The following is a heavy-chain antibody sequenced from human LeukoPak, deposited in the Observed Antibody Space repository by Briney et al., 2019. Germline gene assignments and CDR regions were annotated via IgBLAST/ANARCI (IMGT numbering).Heavy chain of an antibody. D-gene: IGHD3-10*01. V-gene: IGHV3-66*01. J-gene: IGHJ6*03. CDR2: IYSGGST. CDR3: ARGARFRGPDYFYYMDV. CDR1: EFSVGSNY. Sequence: GSLRLSCAASEFSVGSNYMTWVRQAPGKGLEWVSLIYSGGSTYYADSVKGRFTISRDNSKNTLYLQMNSLRAEDTAIYYCARGARFRGPDYFYYMDVWGKGTTVTISS.